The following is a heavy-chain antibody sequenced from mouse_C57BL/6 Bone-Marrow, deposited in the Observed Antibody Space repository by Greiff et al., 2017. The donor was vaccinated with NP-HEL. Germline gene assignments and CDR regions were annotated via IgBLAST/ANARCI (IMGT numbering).Heavy chain of an antibody. CDR2: IYPRSGNT. D-gene: IGHD1-1*01. CDR1: GYTFTSYG. J-gene: IGHJ2*01. CDR3: ARPYYYGSFFDY. Sequence: QVQLQQPGAELARPGASVKLSCKASGYTFTSYGISWVKQRTGQGLEWIGEIYPRSGNTYYNEKFKGKATLTADKSSSTAYMELRSLTSEDSAVYFCARPYYYGSFFDYWGQGTTLTVSS. V-gene: IGHV1-81*01.